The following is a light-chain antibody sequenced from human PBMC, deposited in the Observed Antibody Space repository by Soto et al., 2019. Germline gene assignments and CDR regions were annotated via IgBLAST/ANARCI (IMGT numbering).Light chain of an antibody. J-gene: IGKJ2*02. Sequence: DIKMTQSPSSLSASIGDRVTITCRASRNISRYLHWYQQKTGKAPKLLIYAVSRLQSGVPSRFSASGSGTEFTLTISSLQPEDFATYFCQQSYSTPRTFGQGTKLE. CDR1: RNISRY. CDR3: QQSYSTPRT. CDR2: AVS. V-gene: IGKV1-39*01.